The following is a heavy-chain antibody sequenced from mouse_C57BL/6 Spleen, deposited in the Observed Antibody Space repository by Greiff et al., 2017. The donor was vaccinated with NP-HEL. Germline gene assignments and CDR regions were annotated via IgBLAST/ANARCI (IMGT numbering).Heavy chain of an antibody. CDR3: ARGRGTVPLDY. CDR1: GYSITSGYY. J-gene: IGHJ2*01. V-gene: IGHV3-6*01. Sequence: EVQLQESGPGLVKPSQSLSLTCSVTGYSITSGYYWNWIRQFPGNKLEWMGYISYDGSNNYNPSLKNRISITRDTSKNQFFLKLNSVTTEDTATYYCARGRGTVPLDYWGQGTTLTVSS. D-gene: IGHD1-1*01. CDR2: ISYDGSN.